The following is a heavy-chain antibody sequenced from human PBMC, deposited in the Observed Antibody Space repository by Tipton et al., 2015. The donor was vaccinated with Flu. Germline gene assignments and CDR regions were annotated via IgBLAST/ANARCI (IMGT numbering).Heavy chain of an antibody. V-gene: IGHV3-30*18. CDR2: ISFDGSNN. CDR1: GFTFSSYG. D-gene: IGHD4-11*01. J-gene: IGHJ6*02. CDR3: AKDKEDYRTLSYYGMDV. Sequence: SLRLSCAASGFTFSSYGMHWVRQAPGKGLEWVALISFDGSNNYYADSVKGRFTISRDNSKNTLYLQMNSLRGEDTAVYYCAKDKEDYRTLSYYGMDVWGQGTTVTVSS.